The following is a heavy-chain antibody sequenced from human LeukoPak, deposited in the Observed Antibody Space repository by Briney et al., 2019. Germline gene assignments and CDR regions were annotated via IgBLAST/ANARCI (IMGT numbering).Heavy chain of an antibody. CDR2: IYTSGTT. CDR3: ARWSGSVTARNYYYYMDV. D-gene: IGHD6-6*01. CDR1: GGSVRRGNYY. Sequence: PPETLSLTCTVSGGSVRRGNYYWTWIRQPAGSGLEWIGRIYTSGTTDYNPSLRTRVTISVDASRNQFSLNLSSVTAADTAAYYCARWSGSVTARNYYYYMDVWGEGTTVTVSS. J-gene: IGHJ6*03. V-gene: IGHV4-61*02.